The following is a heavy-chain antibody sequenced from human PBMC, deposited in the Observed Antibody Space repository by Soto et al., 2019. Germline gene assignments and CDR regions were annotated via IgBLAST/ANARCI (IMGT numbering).Heavy chain of an antibody. V-gene: IGHV1-69*01. Sequence: QVQLVQSGAEVKKPGSSVKVSCKASGGTFSSYAISWVRQAPGQGLEWMGGIIPIFGTANYAQKFQGRVTITADESTSTAYMELSSLRSEDTAVYYCARDDFWSGSQSYLGPYYYYGMDVWGQGTTVTVSS. CDR1: GGTFSSYA. CDR3: ARDDFWSGSQSYLGPYYYYGMDV. D-gene: IGHD3-3*01. CDR2: IIPIFGTA. J-gene: IGHJ6*02.